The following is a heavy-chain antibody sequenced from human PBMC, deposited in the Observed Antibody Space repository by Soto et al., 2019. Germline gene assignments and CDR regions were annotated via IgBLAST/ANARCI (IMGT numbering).Heavy chain of an antibody. Sequence: PSETLSLTCTVSGGSISSGGYYWSWIRQHPGKGLEWIGYIYYSGSTLYNPSLRGRLTLSADTSRNQLSLHLTSVTAADTAVYYCVRGGIAGHWFDPWGQGILVTVSS. CDR2: IYYSGST. D-gene: IGHD2-15*01. V-gene: IGHV4-31*03. J-gene: IGHJ5*02. CDR3: VRGGIAGHWFDP. CDR1: GGSISSGGYY.